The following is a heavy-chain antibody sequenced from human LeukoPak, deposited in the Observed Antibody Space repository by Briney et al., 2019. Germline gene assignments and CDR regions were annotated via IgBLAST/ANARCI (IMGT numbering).Heavy chain of an antibody. CDR1: GGFLSSSLYY. D-gene: IGHD2-2*01. J-gene: IGHJ6*03. CDR3: ARGPRYCSSTSCFHYYMDV. CDR2: IYYSDLT. V-gene: IGHV4-39*07. Sequence: SETLSLTCTVSGGFLSSSLYYWGWIRQPPGKGLEWIGSIYYSDLTYYNPSLESRVTISVDTSKSQSSLKLSSVTAADTAVYYCARGPRYCSSTSCFHYYMDVWGKGTTVTVSS.